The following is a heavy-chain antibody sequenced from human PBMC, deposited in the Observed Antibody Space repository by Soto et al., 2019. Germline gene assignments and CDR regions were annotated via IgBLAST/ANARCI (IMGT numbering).Heavy chain of an antibody. V-gene: IGHV3-53*01. CDR3: ARVSTTAKTFEF. CDR2: FYSGGST. D-gene: IGHD4-17*01. CDR1: GFTLSSNY. Sequence: GGSLRLSCAASGFTLSSNYMSWARQAPGKGLEWVSVFYSGGSTYYADSVKGRFTISRDNSKNTLYLQMNSLRAEDTALYYCARVSTTAKTFEFWGQGTLVTVSS. J-gene: IGHJ4*02.